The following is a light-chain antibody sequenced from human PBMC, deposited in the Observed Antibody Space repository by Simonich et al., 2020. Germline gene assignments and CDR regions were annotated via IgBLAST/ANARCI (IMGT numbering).Light chain of an antibody. CDR3: QQRSNWPPYT. V-gene: IGKV3-11*01. CDR1: QSVSSY. Sequence: EIVLTQSPATLSFSPGARATLSCRASQSVSSYLAWYQQKPGQAPRLLLYDASNRATGIPARFSGSGSGTDLTLTISSLEPEDFAVYYCQQRSNWPPYTFGQGTKLEIK. J-gene: IGKJ2*01. CDR2: DAS.